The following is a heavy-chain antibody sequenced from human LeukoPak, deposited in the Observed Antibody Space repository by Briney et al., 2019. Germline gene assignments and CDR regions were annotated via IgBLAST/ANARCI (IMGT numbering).Heavy chain of an antibody. J-gene: IGHJ1*01. V-gene: IGHV1-2*06. CDR1: GYTFTGYY. Sequence: ASVKVSCKASGYTFTGYYMHWVRQAPGQGLEWMGRINPNSGGTNYAQKFQGRVTMARDTSTSTAYMELSSLRSDDTAVYYCASDNDTRHEHWGQGTLVTVSS. CDR3: ASDNDTRHEH. D-gene: IGHD3-22*01. CDR2: INPNSGGT.